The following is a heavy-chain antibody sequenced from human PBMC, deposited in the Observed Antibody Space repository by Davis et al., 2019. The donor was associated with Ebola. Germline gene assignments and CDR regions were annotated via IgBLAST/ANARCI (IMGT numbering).Heavy chain of an antibody. V-gene: IGHV1-58*02. J-gene: IGHJ6*02. D-gene: IGHD3-10*01. CDR1: GFTFTSSA. CDR3: ARVSYYGSGSYGMDV. Sequence: SVKVSCKASGFTFTSSAMQWVRQARGQRLEWIGWIVVGSGNTNYAQKFQERVTITRDMSTSTAYMELSSLRSDDTAVYYCARVSYYGSGSYGMDVWGQGTTVTVSS. CDR2: IVVGSGNT.